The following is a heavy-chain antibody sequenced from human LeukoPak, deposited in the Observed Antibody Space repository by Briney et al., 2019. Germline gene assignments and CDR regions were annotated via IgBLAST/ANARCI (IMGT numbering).Heavy chain of an antibody. D-gene: IGHD3-16*01. J-gene: IGHJ4*02. CDR3: ASDRFYFGV. Sequence: GGSLRLSCAASGFTFSTYATSWVRQAPGKGLEWVANIKLDGTEKYYVDSVKGRFTISRDNAKNSLYLQMNSLRAEDTAVYYCASDRFYFGVWGQGTLVTVSS. CDR2: IKLDGTEK. V-gene: IGHV3-7*03. CDR1: GFTFSTYA.